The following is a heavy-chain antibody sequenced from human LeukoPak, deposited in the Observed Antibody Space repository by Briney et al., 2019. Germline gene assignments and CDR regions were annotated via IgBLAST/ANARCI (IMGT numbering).Heavy chain of an antibody. D-gene: IGHD3-10*01. CDR1: RFTISANF. J-gene: IGHJ4*02. CDR3: ARENGRGVISPYFDY. V-gene: IGHV3-66*01. Sequence: GDLRLHCAASRFTISANFLGWVRQAPGKGLEWVSVIYSAGRTDYADSVKGRFNIPRDNSKNTLYLQMSGLRADDTAVYYCARENGRGVISPYFDYWGQGTLVTVSS. CDR2: IYSAGRT.